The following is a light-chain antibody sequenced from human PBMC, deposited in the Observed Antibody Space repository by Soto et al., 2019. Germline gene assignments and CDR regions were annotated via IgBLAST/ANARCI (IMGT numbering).Light chain of an antibody. CDR2: GAS. CDR1: QSISIN. V-gene: IGKV3D-15*01. Sequence: EIVLTQSPGTLSVSPGDRVTLSCRASQSISINLAWYQHKPGQAPRLLIHGASTRATGVPARISGSGSGKEFTLTISSLQSEDFPVHYCQQFRKWPWTSGQGIKVEIX. CDR3: QQFRKWPWT. J-gene: IGKJ1*01.